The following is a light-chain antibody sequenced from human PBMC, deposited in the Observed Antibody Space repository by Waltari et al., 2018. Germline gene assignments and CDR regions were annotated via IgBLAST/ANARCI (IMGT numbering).Light chain of an antibody. CDR3: QQYDTSPPGYT. J-gene: IGKJ2*01. CDR2: GAS. Sequence: EIVFTQSPGTLSFSPGDRATLSCRASQSVNSRYLAWYQQKPGQAPRLLISGASSRATGIPDRFSGSGSGTDFTLTTSRLEPEDFAVYYCQQYDTSPPGYTFGQGTKLEIK. V-gene: IGKV3-20*01. CDR1: QSVNSRY.